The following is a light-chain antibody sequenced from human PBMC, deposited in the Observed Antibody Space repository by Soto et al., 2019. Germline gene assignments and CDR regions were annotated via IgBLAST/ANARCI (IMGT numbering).Light chain of an antibody. Sequence: QSALTQPASVSGSPGQSITISCTGTSSDVGGYSYVSWYQQHPGKAPKLMIYEVSNRPSGVSDRFSGSKSGNTASLTISGLQPEDEADYYCRSYTSTTSTYAFGTGTKVTVL. J-gene: IGLJ1*01. CDR2: EVS. CDR1: SSDVGGYSY. V-gene: IGLV2-14*01. CDR3: RSYTSTTSTYA.